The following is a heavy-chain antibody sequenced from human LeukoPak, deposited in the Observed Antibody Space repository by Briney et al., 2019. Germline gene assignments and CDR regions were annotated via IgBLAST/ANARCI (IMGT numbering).Heavy chain of an antibody. CDR1: GFTFSNAW. D-gene: IGHD2-21*01. V-gene: IGHV3-21*01. J-gene: IGHJ4*02. Sequence: GGSLRLSCAASGFTFSNAWMSWVRQAPGKGLEWVSSISSSSSYIYYADSVKGRFTISRDNAKNSLYLQMNSLRAEDTAVYYCARVVGDFGGGARFDHWGQGTLVTVSS. CDR2: ISSSSSYI. CDR3: ARVVGDFGGGARFDH.